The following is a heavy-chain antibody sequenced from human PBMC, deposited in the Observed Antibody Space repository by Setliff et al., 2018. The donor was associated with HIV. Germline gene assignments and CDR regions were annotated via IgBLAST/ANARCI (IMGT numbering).Heavy chain of an antibody. CDR1: GGTFSNYA. CDR3: ARDRHHYDSSGFDAFDL. J-gene: IGHJ3*01. D-gene: IGHD3-22*01. CDR2: IIPLFGTS. Sequence: SVKVSCKASGGTFSNYAFSLVRQAPGQGLEWMGGIIPLFGTSNYAQNFQGRVTITADASTSTAYMELSSLISEDTAMYYCARDRHHYDSSGFDAFDLWGQGTMVTVSS. V-gene: IGHV1-69*13.